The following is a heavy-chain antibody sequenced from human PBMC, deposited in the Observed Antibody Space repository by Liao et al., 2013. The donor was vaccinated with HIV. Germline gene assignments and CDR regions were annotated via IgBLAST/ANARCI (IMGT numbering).Heavy chain of an antibody. V-gene: IGHV4-4*07. CDR1: GDSIRNFY. CDR3: ARDRNPYYFDY. Sequence: QLQLQESGPGLVKPSETLSLTCTVSGDSIRNFYWSWIRQPAGKGLEWIGRIYTNGNTNYNPSLKSRVTMSVDTSKNRLSLKLSSVTAADTAVYYCARDRNPYYFDYWGQGTLVTVSS. CDR2: IYTNGNT. J-gene: IGHJ4*02.